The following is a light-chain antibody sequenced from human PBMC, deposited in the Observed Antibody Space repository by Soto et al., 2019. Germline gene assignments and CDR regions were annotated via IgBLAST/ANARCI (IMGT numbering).Light chain of an antibody. CDR2: TVS. CDR3: QQAASVPIT. V-gene: IGKV1-12*01. CDR1: QGIGSW. J-gene: IGKJ5*01. Sequence: QMTESSCSGAAPGGDRVTIXXRASQGIGSWLAWYQQKPGKAPNVXIYTVSSLQRGVPSRFSGSGSGTDFTLTISNLQPEDFATYYCQQAASVPITFGQGTRLEI.